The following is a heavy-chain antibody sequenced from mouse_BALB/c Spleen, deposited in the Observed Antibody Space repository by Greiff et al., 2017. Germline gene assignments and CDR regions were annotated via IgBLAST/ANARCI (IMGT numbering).Heavy chain of an antibody. CDR3: ARDSSGPLYAMDY. D-gene: IGHD3-1*01. CDR1: GFSLTSYR. J-gene: IGHJ4*01. CDR2: IWAGGST. Sequence: VKLMESGPGLVAPSQSLSITCTVSGFSLTSYRVHWVRQPPGKGLEWLGVIWAGGSTNYNSALMSRLSISKDNSKSQVFLKMNSLQTDDTAMYYCARDSSGPLYAMDYWGQGTSVTVSS. V-gene: IGHV2-9*02.